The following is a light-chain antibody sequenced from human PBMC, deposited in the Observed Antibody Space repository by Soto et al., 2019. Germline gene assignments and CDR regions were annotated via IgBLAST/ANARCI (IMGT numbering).Light chain of an antibody. CDR3: QQSYSTPQIT. J-gene: IGKJ5*01. V-gene: IGKV1-39*01. CDR1: QTISNW. CDR2: DAS. Sequence: EIQLTQSPSTLSASAGDRVTITCRASQTISNWLAWYQQRPGKAPQLMISDASRLETGVPSRFSGSGSGTDFTLTISSLQPEDFATYYCQQSYSTPQITFGQGTRLEIK.